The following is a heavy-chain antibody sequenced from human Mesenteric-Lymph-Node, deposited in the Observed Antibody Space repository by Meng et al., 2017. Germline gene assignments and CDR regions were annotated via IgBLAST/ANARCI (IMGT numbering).Heavy chain of an antibody. Sequence: GGSLRLSCAASGFTFSDYDMSWIRQAPGKGPEWISSISSSGTTIYYVDSVKGRFTISRDNSKNSLYLQMNSLRAEDTAVYYCARDTYDNGGYYVDYWGQGTLVTVSS. J-gene: IGHJ4*02. D-gene: IGHD3-22*01. CDR3: ARDTYDNGGYYVDY. V-gene: IGHV3-11*01. CDR1: GFTFSDYD. CDR2: ISSSGTTI.